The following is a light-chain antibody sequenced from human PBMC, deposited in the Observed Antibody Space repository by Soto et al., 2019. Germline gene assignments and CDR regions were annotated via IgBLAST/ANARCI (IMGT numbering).Light chain of an antibody. V-gene: IGLV2-14*01. CDR2: DVS. Sequence: QSVLTQPASVSGSPGQSITISCTGTSSDVGGYNYVSWYQQHPGKAPKLMIYDVSNRPSGVSNRFSGSKSGSTASLTISGLQAEDEADYYCSSHTSSSTLFYVFGTGTKVTV. CDR1: SSDVGGYNY. J-gene: IGLJ1*01. CDR3: SSHTSSSTLFYV.